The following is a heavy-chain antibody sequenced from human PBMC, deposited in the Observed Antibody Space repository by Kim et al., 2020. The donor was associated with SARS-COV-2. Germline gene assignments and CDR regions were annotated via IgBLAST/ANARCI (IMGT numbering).Heavy chain of an antibody. V-gene: IGHV4-34*01. Sequence: SETLSLTCAVYGGSFSGYYWSWIRQPPGKGLEWIGEINHSGSTNYNPSLKSRVTISVDTSKNQFSLKLSSVTAADTAVYYCARGTTMVRGVITPLDYWG. D-gene: IGHD3-10*01. CDR1: GGSFSGYY. CDR2: INHSGST. J-gene: IGHJ4*01. CDR3: ARGTTMVRGVITPLDY.